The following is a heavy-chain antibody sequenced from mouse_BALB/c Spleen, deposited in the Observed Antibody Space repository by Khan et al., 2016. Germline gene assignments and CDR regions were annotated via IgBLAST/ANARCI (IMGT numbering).Heavy chain of an antibody. V-gene: IGHV3-6*02. D-gene: IGHD1-1*01. J-gene: IGHJ1*01. Sequence: EVQLQESGPGLVKPSQSLSLTCSVTGYSITSGYYWNWIRQFPGNKLEWMGYISYDGSNNYNPSLKNRISITRDTSKNQFFLKLNSVTTEDTATYYCARDPFYDYGRSYWYFDVWGAGTTVTVSS. CDR2: ISYDGSN. CDR3: ARDPFYDYGRSYWYFDV. CDR1: GYSITSGYY.